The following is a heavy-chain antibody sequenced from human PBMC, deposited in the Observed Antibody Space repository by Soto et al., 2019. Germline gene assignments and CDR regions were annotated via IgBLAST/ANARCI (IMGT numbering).Heavy chain of an antibody. J-gene: IGHJ5*02. D-gene: IGHD1-1*01. CDR2: IYATGTT. Sequence: ETLSLTCTVSGSSISGFYWSWIRKSAWKGLEWIGRIYATGTTDYNPSLKSRVMMSVDTSKKQFSLKLRSVTAADTAVYYCVRDGTKTLRDWFDPWGQGMSVTVS. CDR1: GSSISGFY. V-gene: IGHV4-4*07. CDR3: VRDGTKTLRDWFDP.